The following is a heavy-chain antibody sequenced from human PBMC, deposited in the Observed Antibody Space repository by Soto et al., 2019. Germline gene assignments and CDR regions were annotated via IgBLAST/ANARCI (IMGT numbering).Heavy chain of an antibody. CDR1: GYTFTGYY. V-gene: IGHV1-2*04. CDR2: INPNSGGT. Sequence: GASVKVSCKASGYTFTGYYMQWVRQAPGQGLEWMGWINPNSGGTNYAQKFQGWVTMTRDTSISTAYMELSRLRSDDTAVYYCAREQSGSYYFAYYHYGMDVWGQGTTVTVSS. J-gene: IGHJ6*02. D-gene: IGHD1-26*01. CDR3: AREQSGSYYFAYYHYGMDV.